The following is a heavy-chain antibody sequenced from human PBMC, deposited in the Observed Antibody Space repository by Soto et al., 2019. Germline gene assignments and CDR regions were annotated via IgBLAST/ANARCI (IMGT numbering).Heavy chain of an antibody. CDR2: IGAYNGNT. V-gene: IGHV1-18*01. CDR1: GYTFTSYG. Sequence: ASVKVSCKASGYTFTSYGISWVRQAPGQGLEWMRWIGAYNGNTNYAQKLQGRVTMTTETSTSTAYMDLRSLRYDETAVYYCARGQSVVPLVHAMDYWG. J-gene: IGHJ4*01. D-gene: IGHD2-2*01. CDR3: ARGQSVVPLVHAMDY.